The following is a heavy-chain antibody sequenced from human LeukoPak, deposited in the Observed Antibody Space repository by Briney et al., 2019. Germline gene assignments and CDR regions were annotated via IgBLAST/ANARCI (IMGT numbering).Heavy chain of an antibody. J-gene: IGHJ4*02. V-gene: IGHV3-23*01. Sequence: HSGGSLRLSCAASGFTFSSYAMSWVRQAPGKGLEWVSAISGSGGSTYYADSVKGRFTISRDNSKNTLYLQMNSLRAVDTAVYYCASRESSSWYEMTEYWGQGTLVTVSS. CDR2: ISGSGGST. CDR3: ASRESSSWYEMTEY. CDR1: GFTFSSYA. D-gene: IGHD6-13*01.